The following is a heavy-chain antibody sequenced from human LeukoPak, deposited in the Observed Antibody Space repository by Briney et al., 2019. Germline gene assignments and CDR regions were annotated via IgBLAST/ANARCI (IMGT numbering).Heavy chain of an antibody. J-gene: IGHJ4*02. CDR1: VFTFSSYA. CDR2: ISGSGGST. D-gene: IGHD6-19*01. CDR3: ARDKEVAGIFDY. Sequence: GGSLRLSCAAAVFTFSSYAMSWVRQAPGKGLECVSAISGSGGSTYYADSVKGRFTISRDNSKNTLYLQMNSLRAEDTAVYYCARDKEVAGIFDYWGQGTLVTVSS. V-gene: IGHV3-23*01.